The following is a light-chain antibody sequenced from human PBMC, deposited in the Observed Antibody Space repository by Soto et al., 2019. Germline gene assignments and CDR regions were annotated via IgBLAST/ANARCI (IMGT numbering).Light chain of an antibody. CDR1: QGIIDY. J-gene: IGKJ1*01. CDR2: AAS. V-gene: IGKV1-27*01. Sequence: DIQMTQSPSSLSASVGDRVTITCRASQGIIDYVAWYQHNPGKSPKLLIYAASTLHSGVPSRFSGSGAGKDFTRTIRRLQPEDDATYYCQNSNSAPQTFGQGTKVEIK. CDR3: QNSNSAPQT.